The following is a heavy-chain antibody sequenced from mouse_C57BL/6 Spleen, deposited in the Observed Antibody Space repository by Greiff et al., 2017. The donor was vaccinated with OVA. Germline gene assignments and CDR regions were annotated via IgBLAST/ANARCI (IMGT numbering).Heavy chain of an antibody. D-gene: IGHD2-10*02. Sequence: DVKLVESGAGLVKPGGSLKLSCAASGFTFSSYAMSWVRQTPEKRLEWVAYISSGGDYIYYADTVKGRFTISRDNARNTLYLQMSSLKSEDTAMYYCTREEYGNSAYWGQGTLVTVSA. CDR2: ISSGGDYI. CDR1: GFTFSSYA. J-gene: IGHJ3*01. CDR3: TREEYGNSAY. V-gene: IGHV5-9-1*02.